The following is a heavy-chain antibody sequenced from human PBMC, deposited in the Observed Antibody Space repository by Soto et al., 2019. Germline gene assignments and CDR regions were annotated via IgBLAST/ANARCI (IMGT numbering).Heavy chain of an antibody. Sequence: QVQLQQWGAGLLKPSETLSLTCAVHGGSFSGYYWDWIRQPPGKGLEWIGEINHGGTSNYNPSLKSRAIISVDTSKNQSSLKLTSVTAEDTALYFCARSSVLRSGDLFHGLDVWGQGTTVTVSS. V-gene: IGHV4-34*01. J-gene: IGHJ6*02. CDR3: ARSSVLRSGDLFHGLDV. D-gene: IGHD3-10*01. CDR2: INHGGTS. CDR1: GGSFSGYY.